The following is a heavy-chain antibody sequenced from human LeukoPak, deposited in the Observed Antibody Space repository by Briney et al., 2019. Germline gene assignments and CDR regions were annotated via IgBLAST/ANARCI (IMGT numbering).Heavy chain of an antibody. J-gene: IGHJ4*02. CDR1: GFTFSSYG. Sequence: GGSLRLSCAASGFTFSSYGMHWVRQAPGKGLEWVAGIWYDGSNKYYADSVKGRFTISRDNSKNTLYLQMNSLRAEDTAVYYCARDDQYDFDYWGQGTLVTFSS. V-gene: IGHV3-33*01. CDR2: IWYDGSNK. CDR3: ARDDQYDFDY.